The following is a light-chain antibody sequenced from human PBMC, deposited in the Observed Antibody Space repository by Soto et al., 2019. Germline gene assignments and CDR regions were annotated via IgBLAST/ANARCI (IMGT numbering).Light chain of an antibody. CDR2: EVS. CDR1: SSDVGGYNF. CDR3: SSYTITTALV. V-gene: IGLV2-14*01. J-gene: IGLJ1*01. Sequence: QSALTQPASVSGSPGQSITISCTGTSSDVGGYNFVSWYQQHPGKAPKRMISEVSNRPSGVSNRFSGSKSGNTASLTISGLQTEDEADYYCSSYTITTALVFGSGTKLTVL.